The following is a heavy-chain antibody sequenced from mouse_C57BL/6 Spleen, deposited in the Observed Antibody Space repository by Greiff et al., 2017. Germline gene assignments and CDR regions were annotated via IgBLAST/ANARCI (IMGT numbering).Heavy chain of an antibody. J-gene: IGHJ3*01. V-gene: IGHV3-6*01. Sequence: EVQLQESGPGLVKPSQSLSLTCSVTGYSITSGYYWNWIRQFPGNKLEWMGYISYDGSNNYNPSLKNRISITRDTSKNQFFLKLNSVTTEDTATYYCATIYDGYWFAYWGQGTLVTVSA. D-gene: IGHD2-3*01. CDR3: ATIYDGYWFAY. CDR2: ISYDGSN. CDR1: GYSITSGYY.